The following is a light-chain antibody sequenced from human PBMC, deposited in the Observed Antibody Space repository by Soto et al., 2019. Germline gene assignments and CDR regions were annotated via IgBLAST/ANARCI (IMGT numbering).Light chain of an antibody. V-gene: IGLV2-14*01. CDR3: SSYTSSAYVV. CDR2: EVT. Sequence: QYALTQPASVSGSPGQSITISCTGTSSDVGGFNYVSWYQLHPGKAPKLMIYEVTNRPSGISNRFSGSKSGNTASLTISGLQAEDEADYYCSSYTSSAYVVFGGGTKLTVL. CDR1: SSDVGGFNY. J-gene: IGLJ2*01.